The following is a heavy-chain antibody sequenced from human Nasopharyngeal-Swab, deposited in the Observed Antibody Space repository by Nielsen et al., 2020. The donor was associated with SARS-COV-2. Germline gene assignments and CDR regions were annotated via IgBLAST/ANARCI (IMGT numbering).Heavy chain of an antibody. Sequence: GGSLRLSCEASGFTLRTYDMHWVRQAPGKGLEWVAISSYYGSNEQYADSVKGRFSVSRDISKNTLYLQMNRLRGEDTAMYYCAKRVPYPNWSAFDNWGQGTMVIVSS. CDR3: AKRVPYPNWSAFDN. V-gene: IGHV3-30*18. CDR2: SSYYGSNE. J-gene: IGHJ3*02. CDR1: GFTLRTYD. D-gene: IGHD3-3*01.